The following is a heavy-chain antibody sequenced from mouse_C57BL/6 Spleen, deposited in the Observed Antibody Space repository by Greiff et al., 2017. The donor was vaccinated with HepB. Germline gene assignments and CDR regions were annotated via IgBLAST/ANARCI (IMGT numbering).Heavy chain of an antibody. V-gene: IGHV1-55*01. J-gene: IGHJ1*03. CDR1: GYTFTSYW. Sequence: QVQLQQPGAELVKPGASVKMSCKASGYTFTSYWITWVKQRPGQGLEWIGDIYPGSGSTNYNEKFKSKATLTVDTSSSTAYMQLSSLTSEDSAVYYCASAYDYDGYFDVWGTGTTVTVSS. CDR2: IYPGSGST. D-gene: IGHD2-4*01. CDR3: ASAYDYDGYFDV.